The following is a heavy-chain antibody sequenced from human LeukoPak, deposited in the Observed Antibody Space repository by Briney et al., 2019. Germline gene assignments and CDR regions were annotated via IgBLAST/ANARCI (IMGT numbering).Heavy chain of an antibody. J-gene: IGHJ4*02. Sequence: GGSLRLSCAASGVTFSSYAMSWVRQAPGKGLEWVSAISGSGGSTYYADSVKGRFTISRDNSKNTLYLQMNSLRAEDTAVYYCAISLTSSPYYFDYWGQGTLVTVSS. CDR3: AISLTSSPYYFDY. CDR1: GVTFSSYA. V-gene: IGHV3-23*01. CDR2: ISGSGGST. D-gene: IGHD6-6*01.